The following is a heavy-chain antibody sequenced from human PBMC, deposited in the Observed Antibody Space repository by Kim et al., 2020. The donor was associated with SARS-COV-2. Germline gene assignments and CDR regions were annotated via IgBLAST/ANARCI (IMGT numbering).Heavy chain of an antibody. V-gene: IGHV3-7*03. CDR2: IKQDGSEK. Sequence: GGSLRLSCAASGFTFSSYWMSWVRQAPGKGLEWVANIKQDGSEKYYVDSVKGRFIISRDNAKNSLYLQMNSLRAEDTAVYYCARGTLGYYYYGMDVWGQGTTVTVSS. D-gene: IGHD3-3*02. CDR1: GFTFSSYW. CDR3: ARGTLGYYYYGMDV. J-gene: IGHJ6*02.